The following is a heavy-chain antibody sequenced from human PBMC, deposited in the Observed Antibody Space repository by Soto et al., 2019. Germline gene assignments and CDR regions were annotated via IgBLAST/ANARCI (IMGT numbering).Heavy chain of an antibody. CDR3: ARDQAMSRWRFNPTDNDAFDI. CDR2: TYYRSKWYN. CDR1: GARVSSNSAA. Sequence: PSQTLSLTCEISGARVSSNSAAGTWIRQSPSRGLEWLGRTYYRSKWYNDYAVSVKSRITXXPDTSKNQFSLQLNYVTPEEAAVYYCARDQAMSRWRFNPTDNDAFDILPQGPMVKVSS. V-gene: IGHV6-1*01. J-gene: IGHJ3*02. D-gene: IGHD2-15*01.